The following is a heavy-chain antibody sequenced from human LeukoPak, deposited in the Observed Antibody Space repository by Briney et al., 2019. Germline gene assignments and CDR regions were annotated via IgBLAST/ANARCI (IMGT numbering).Heavy chain of an antibody. CDR3: ARGEYSSSPAFDY. CDR1: GYTFTIYY. J-gene: IGHJ4*02. V-gene: IGHV1-46*01. Sequence: ASVRVSCKASGYTFTIYYMHWVRQAPGQGRGWVGIINPSGGSTSYAQKFQGRVTMTRDTSTSTVYMELSSLRSEDTAVYYCARGEYSSSPAFDYWGQGTLVTVSS. D-gene: IGHD6-6*01. CDR2: INPSGGST.